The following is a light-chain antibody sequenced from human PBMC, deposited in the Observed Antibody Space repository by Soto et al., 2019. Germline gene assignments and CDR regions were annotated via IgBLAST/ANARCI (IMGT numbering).Light chain of an antibody. CDR2: EVT. CDR1: GADMGSYNR. J-gene: IGLJ1*01. Sequence: ALTQPASVSGSPGQSITISCTEPGADMGSYNRVSWYQQHPGKAPKLIIYEVTDRPSGVSNRFSGSKSGNTASLTISGLQAEDEAEYYCSSYTNINTRACVFGTGTKVTVL. CDR3: SSYTNINTRACV. V-gene: IGLV2-14*01.